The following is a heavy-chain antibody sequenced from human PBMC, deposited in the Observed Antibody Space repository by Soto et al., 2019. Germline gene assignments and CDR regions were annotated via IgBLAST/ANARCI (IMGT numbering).Heavy chain of an antibody. D-gene: IGHD2-21*02. V-gene: IGHV1-69*08. Sequence: QVQLVQSGAEVKKPGSSVKVSCRASGDTFSSYAVNWVRQAPGRGLEWMGRVIPVLGTTDYAQKFRGRVTMTADTSRTTVYMELSSLRSDDTAVYYCARRRYCGYDCYNKHYYWMDVWGQGTTVTVAS. CDR3: ARRRYCGYDCYNKHYYWMDV. J-gene: IGHJ6*02. CDR1: GDTFSSYA. CDR2: VIPVLGTT.